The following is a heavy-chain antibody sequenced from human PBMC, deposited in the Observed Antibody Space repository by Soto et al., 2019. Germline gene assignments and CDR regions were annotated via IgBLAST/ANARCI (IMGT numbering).Heavy chain of an antibody. Sequence: QVHLAESGGGVVQPGRSLRLSCVASGFTFSSHAVHWVRQAPGKGLEWVAVISFDGSNKHYADSVKGRFTISRDNSKNTLYLQMNSLSAEDTAEYSCASWGGSGGSCYWCPFDFWGQGTLVTVSS. J-gene: IGHJ4*02. V-gene: IGHV3-30-3*01. CDR1: GFTFSSHA. CDR3: ASWGGSGGSCYWCPFDF. CDR2: ISFDGSNK. D-gene: IGHD2-15*01.